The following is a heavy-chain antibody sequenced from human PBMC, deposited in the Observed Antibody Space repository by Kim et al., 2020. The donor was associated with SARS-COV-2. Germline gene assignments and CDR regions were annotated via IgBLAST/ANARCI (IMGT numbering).Heavy chain of an antibody. CDR1: GISISSYY. D-gene: IGHD1-26*01. CDR2: IYYTGSA. V-gene: IGHV4-59*08. Sequence: SDTLSLTCSVSGISISSYYWSLIRQPPGKGLEWIGYIYYTGSANSNPSLRSRVTISVDTSKNQFSLKFSSVTAADTAVYYCAGTARGANFDYWGRGALVTVSS. CDR3: AGTARGANFDY. J-gene: IGHJ4*02.